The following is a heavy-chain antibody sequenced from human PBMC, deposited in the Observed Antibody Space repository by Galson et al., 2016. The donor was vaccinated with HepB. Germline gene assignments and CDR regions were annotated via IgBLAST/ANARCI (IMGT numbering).Heavy chain of an antibody. J-gene: IGHJ1*01. D-gene: IGHD2-2*01. CDR2: ITHSGST. CDR3: ARSYSNSCYDLYFHH. Sequence: SETLSLTCAVYGGSFTGYYWSWIRQPPGKGLEWIGEITHSGSTNFNPSLKSRVTISIHTSKNQFSLKLSSVTAADTAAYYCARSYSNSCYDLYFHHWGQGTLVTVSS. V-gene: IGHV4-34*01. CDR1: GGSFTGYY.